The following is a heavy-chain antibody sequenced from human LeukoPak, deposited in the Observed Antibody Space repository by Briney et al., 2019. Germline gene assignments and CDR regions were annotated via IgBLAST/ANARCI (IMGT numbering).Heavy chain of an antibody. CDR2: IYYSGST. D-gene: IGHD6-13*01. J-gene: IGHJ2*01. CDR1: GGSISSYY. CDR3: ARHIISSSWYFDL. Sequence: SETLSLTCTVSGGSISSYYWSWIRQPPGKGLEWIGYIYYSGSTNDNPSLRSRVTISVDTSKNQFSLKLSSVTAADTAVYYCARHIISSSWYFDLWGRGTLVTVSS. V-gene: IGHV4-59*08.